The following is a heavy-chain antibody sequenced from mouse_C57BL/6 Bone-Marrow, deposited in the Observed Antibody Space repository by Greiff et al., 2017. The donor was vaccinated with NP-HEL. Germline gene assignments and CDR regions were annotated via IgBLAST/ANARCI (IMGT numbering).Heavy chain of an antibody. D-gene: IGHD2-4*01. J-gene: IGHJ3*01. CDR3: ARSYDYDKDFSFAY. V-gene: IGHV1-59*01. CDR2: IDPSDSYT. Sequence: VQLKQPGAELVRPGTSVKLSCKASGYTFTSYWMHWVKQRPGHGLEWIGVIDPSDSYTNYNQKFKGKATLTVDTSSSTAYMQLSSLTSEDSAVYYCARSYDYDKDFSFAYWGQGTLVTVSA. CDR1: GYTFTSYW.